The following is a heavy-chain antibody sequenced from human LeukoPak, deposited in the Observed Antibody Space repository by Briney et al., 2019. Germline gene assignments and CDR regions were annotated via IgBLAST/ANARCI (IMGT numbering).Heavy chain of an antibody. Sequence: GGSLRLSCAASGFTFSSYEMNWVRQAPGKGLEWVSYTSSSGSIIYYTDSVKGRFTISRDNAKNSLYLQMNSLRAEDTAVYYCARDQGSGWYKLWGQGTLVTVSS. D-gene: IGHD6-19*01. V-gene: IGHV3-48*03. CDR1: GFTFSSYE. CDR3: ARDQGSGWYKL. J-gene: IGHJ4*02. CDR2: TSSSGSII.